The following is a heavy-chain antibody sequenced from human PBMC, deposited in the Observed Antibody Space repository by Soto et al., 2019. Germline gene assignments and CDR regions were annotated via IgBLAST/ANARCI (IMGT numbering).Heavy chain of an antibody. V-gene: IGHV3-9*01. CDR2: ISWNSDKI. Sequence: EVQLVESGGGLVQPGMSLRLSCAASGFTFDDYDMHWVRQAPGKGLEWVSGISWNSDKIDYADSVRGRFTISRDNAKNSLYLQMNSLRAEDTALYYCTKDVGSAGGWFDPWGQGTLVTVSS. CDR1: GFTFDDYD. J-gene: IGHJ5*02. CDR3: TKDVGSAGGWFDP. D-gene: IGHD3-10*01.